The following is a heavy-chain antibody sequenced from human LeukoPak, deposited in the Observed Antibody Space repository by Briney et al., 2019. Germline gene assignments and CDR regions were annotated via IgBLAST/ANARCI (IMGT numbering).Heavy chain of an antibody. CDR3: ARAFSGYYPSFDY. CDR2: IYYSGST. Sequence: PSETLSLTCTVSGGSISSGGYYWSWIRQHPGKGLEWIGYIYYSGSTYYNPSLKSRVTISVDTSKNQFSLKLSSVTAADTAVYYCARAFSGYYPSFDYWGQGTLVTVSS. D-gene: IGHD3-22*01. J-gene: IGHJ4*02. CDR1: GGSISSGGYY. V-gene: IGHV4-31*03.